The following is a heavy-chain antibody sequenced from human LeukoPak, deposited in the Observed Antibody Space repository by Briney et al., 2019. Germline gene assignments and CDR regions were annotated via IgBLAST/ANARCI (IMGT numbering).Heavy chain of an antibody. CDR3: ARAYTDYYYYYMDV. Sequence: SETLSLTCTVSGGSISSYYWSWIRQPPGKGLEWIGYIFYSGSTNSNPSLNSRVTISIDTSKNQFSLNLNSVTAADTAVYYCARAYTDYYYYYMDVWGKGTTVTVSS. V-gene: IGHV4-59*01. J-gene: IGHJ6*03. CDR2: IFYSGST. D-gene: IGHD2-2*02. CDR1: GGSISSYY.